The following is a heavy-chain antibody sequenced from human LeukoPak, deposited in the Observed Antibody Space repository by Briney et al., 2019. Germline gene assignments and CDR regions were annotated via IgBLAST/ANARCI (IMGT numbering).Heavy chain of an antibody. CDR1: GFTLGHYW. J-gene: IGHJ4*02. Sequence: TGGSLRLSCAASGFTLGHYWMFWFRQVPGKRPVWVARISQDGTIVTYEDAVKGRFTISRDNAKNTLYLEMNSLRAEDTAVYYCARTFAAAHIDYWGQGTLVTVSA. CDR3: ARTFAAAHIDY. D-gene: IGHD2-15*01. V-gene: IGHV3-74*01. CDR2: ISQDGTIV.